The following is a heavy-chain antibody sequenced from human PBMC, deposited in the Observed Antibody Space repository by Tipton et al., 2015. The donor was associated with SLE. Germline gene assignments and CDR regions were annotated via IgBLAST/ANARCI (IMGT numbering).Heavy chain of an antibody. Sequence: TLSLTCTVSGGSISSYYWSWIRQPAGKGLEWIGYIYTSGSTNYNPSLKSRVTISVDTSKNQFSLRLSSVTAADTAVYYCARGADIVVVAAVYFDYWGQGTLVTVSS. CDR2: IYTSGST. CDR3: ARGADIVVVAAVYFDY. CDR1: GGSISSYY. J-gene: IGHJ4*02. D-gene: IGHD2-2*01. V-gene: IGHV4-4*09.